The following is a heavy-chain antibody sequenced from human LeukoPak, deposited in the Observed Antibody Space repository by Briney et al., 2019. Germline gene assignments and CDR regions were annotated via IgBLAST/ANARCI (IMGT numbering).Heavy chain of an antibody. CDR3: SSSLDY. D-gene: IGHD6-13*01. Sequence: GESLKISCKVSGYRLTNNWIGWVRRVPGKGLEWMGIIYPGYSDTRYSPSFQGQVTFSVDTSTSTVYLQCSSLKASDTAIYALSSSLDYWGQGTLVTVSP. V-gene: IGHV5-51*01. CDR2: IYPGYSDT. J-gene: IGHJ4*02. CDR1: GYRLTNNW.